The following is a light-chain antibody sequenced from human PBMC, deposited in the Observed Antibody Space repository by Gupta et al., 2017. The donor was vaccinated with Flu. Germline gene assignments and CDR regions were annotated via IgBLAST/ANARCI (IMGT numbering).Light chain of an antibody. CDR2: GSS. V-gene: IGLV1-40*01. Sequence: YGQLPGTAPKVLIYGSSNRPSGVPDRFFASKSGTSASLAITGLQAEDEADYYCQSYDTSLSGWVFGGGTKVTAL. J-gene: IGLJ3*02. CDR3: QSYDTSLSGWV.